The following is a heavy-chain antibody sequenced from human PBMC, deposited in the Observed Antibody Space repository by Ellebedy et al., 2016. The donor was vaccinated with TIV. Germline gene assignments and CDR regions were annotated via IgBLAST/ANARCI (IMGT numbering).Heavy chain of an antibody. CDR1: GYTFTSYG. V-gene: IGHV1-18*04. CDR3: ARYCNSTTCSNWFDP. CDR2: ISAYNGNT. Sequence: AASVKVSCKTSGYTFTSYGISWVRQAPGHGLEWMGWISAYNGNTNYAQMLQGRVTMTTDPFTSTAYMELRSLRSDDTAVYYCARYCNSTTCSNWFDPWGQGTLVTVSS. J-gene: IGHJ5*02. D-gene: IGHD2-2*01.